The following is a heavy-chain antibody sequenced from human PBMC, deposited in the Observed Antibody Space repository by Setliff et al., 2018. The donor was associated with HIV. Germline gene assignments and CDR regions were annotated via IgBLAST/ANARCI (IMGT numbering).Heavy chain of an antibody. J-gene: IGHJ3*02. CDR3: ASPGPNYDGSAFDI. D-gene: IGHD3-10*01. CDR2: IIPIFGTA. Sequence: ASVKVSCKASGGTFSSYAISWVRQAPGQGLEWMGGIIPIFGTANYAQKFQGRVTITTDESTSTAYMELSSLRSEGTAVYYCASPGPNYDGSAFDIWGQGTMVTVSS. CDR1: GGTFSSYA. V-gene: IGHV1-69*05.